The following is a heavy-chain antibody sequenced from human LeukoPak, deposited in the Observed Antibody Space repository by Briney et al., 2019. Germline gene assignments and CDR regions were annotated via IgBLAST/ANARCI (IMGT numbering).Heavy chain of an antibody. V-gene: IGHV3-21*01. Sequence: PGWSLRLSCAASGFTFSSCGFNWVRQAPGKGLEWVSSIGPTGTDRYYADSVRGRFTISRDNAKNSMYLQMDSLRDEDTAVYYCATETIGRHYDYWGQGTLLTVSS. CDR1: GFTFSSCG. D-gene: IGHD1-14*01. CDR3: ATETIGRHYDY. CDR2: IGPTGTDR. J-gene: IGHJ4*02.